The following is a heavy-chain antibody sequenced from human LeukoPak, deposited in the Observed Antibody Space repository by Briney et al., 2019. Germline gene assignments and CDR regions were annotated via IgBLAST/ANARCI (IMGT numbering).Heavy chain of an antibody. D-gene: IGHD1-7*01. Sequence: SETLSLTCAVYGGSFSGYYWSWIRQPPGKGLEWIGEINHSGSTNYNPSLKSRVTISVDTSKNQFSLKLSSVTAADTAVYYCAGARYYNWNYFWFDPWGQGTLVTVSS. J-gene: IGHJ5*02. CDR3: AGARYYNWNYFWFDP. CDR1: GGSFSGYY. V-gene: IGHV4-34*01. CDR2: INHSGST.